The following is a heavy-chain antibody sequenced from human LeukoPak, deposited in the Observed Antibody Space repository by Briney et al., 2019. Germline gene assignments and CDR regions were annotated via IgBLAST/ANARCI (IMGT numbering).Heavy chain of an antibody. D-gene: IGHD5-18*01. J-gene: IGHJ4*02. CDR1: GGTFSSYA. CDR3: ARARDWAGYSYGFYY. Sequence: SVKVSCKASGGTFSSYAISWVRQAPGQGLEWMGGIIPIFGTTNYAQKFQGRVTITADESTSTAYMELSSLRSEDTAVYYCARARDWAGYSYGFYYWGQGTLVTVSS. V-gene: IGHV1-69*13. CDR2: IIPIFGTT.